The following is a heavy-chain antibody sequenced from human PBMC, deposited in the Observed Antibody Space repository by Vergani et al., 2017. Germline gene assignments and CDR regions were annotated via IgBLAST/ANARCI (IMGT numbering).Heavy chain of an antibody. Sequence: QLQLHESGSGLVKPSQTLSLTCAVSCGPISRGGYSRSWIRQPPGKGLEWIGYLYHSGSTYYNPSLKSRVTISVDRSKNQFSLKLSSVTAADTAVYYCARDRAPSRGGTPYGMDVWGQGTTVTVSS. D-gene: IGHD1-14*01. V-gene: IGHV4-30-2*01. CDR1: CGPISRGGYS. CDR2: LYHSGST. CDR3: ARDRAPSRGGTPYGMDV. J-gene: IGHJ6*02.